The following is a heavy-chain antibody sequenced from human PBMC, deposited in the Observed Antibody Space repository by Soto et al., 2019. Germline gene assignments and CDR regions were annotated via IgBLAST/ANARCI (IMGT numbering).Heavy chain of an antibody. J-gene: IGHJ6*02. CDR1: GDTFGNHA. CDR3: ARAGSNSAKYFYYGLDV. CDR2: IIPIFGSL. V-gene: IGHV1-69*01. D-gene: IGHD6-13*01. Sequence: QVQVVQSGDEVRKPGSSVKVSCKASGDTFGNHAISWVRQAPRHGLDWMGGIIPIFGSLNYAQKFQGRVTITADESTSTTYMELIALRPEDTAVYFCARAGSNSAKYFYYGLDVWGRGTTVTVSS.